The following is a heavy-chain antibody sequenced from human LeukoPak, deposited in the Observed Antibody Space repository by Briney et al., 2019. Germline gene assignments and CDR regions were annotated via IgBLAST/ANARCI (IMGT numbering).Heavy chain of an antibody. Sequence: SETLSLTCTVSGASISGSGYYWSWIRQPPGKGLEWIGYIYYSGSTNYNPSLKSRVTISVDTSKNQFSLKLSSVTAADTAVYYCARDQDWNDRGGLDYWGQGTLVIVSS. V-gene: IGHV4-61*08. D-gene: IGHD1-1*01. CDR3: ARDQDWNDRGGLDY. CDR2: IYYSGST. J-gene: IGHJ4*02. CDR1: GASISGSGYY.